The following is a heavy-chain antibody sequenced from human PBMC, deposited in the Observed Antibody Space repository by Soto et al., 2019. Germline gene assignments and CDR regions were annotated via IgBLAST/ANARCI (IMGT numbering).Heavy chain of an antibody. CDR2: ISGSSTI. Sequence: EVQLVESGGGLVQPGGSPRVSCAASGFTFSSYSINWVRQAPGKGLEWVSYISGSSTIYYADSVKGRFTISRDNAKNSLYLQMNSLRDEDTAVYYGARVGLGLFGMDVWGQGTTVTVSS. V-gene: IGHV3-48*02. CDR1: GFTFSSYS. D-gene: IGHD3-16*01. CDR3: ARVGLGLFGMDV. J-gene: IGHJ6*02.